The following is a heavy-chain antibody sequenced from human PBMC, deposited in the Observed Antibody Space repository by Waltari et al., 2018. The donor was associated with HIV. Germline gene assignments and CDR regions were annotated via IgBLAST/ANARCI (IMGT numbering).Heavy chain of an antibody. CDR3: ARDIGSRKETTYFDY. CDR2: IYHSGST. Sequence: QVQLQESGPGLVKPSETLSLTCAVSGYPISSGYHWGWIRQPPGNGLGWIGTIYHSGSTYYNPSLKSRVTISVDTSKNQFSLKLSSVTAADTAVYYCARDIGSRKETTYFDYWGQGTLVTVSS. J-gene: IGHJ4*02. D-gene: IGHD1-7*01. CDR1: GYPISSGYH. V-gene: IGHV4-38-2*02.